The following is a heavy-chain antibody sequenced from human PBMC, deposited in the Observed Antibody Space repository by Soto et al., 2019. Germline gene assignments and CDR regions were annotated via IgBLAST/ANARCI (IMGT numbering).Heavy chain of an antibody. CDR2: VNWNGGST. D-gene: IGHD1-26*01. Sequence: EVQLVESGGGVLRPGGSLRLSCAASGFTFDDYGMSWARQAPGKGLEWVSGVNWNGGSTGYADSVKGRFTISRDNAKNSLYLQMTSLRAEDTAFDYCVRGASLNCDYWGQGTLVTVSS. J-gene: IGHJ4*02. CDR3: VRGASLNCDY. CDR1: GFTFDDYG. V-gene: IGHV3-20*04.